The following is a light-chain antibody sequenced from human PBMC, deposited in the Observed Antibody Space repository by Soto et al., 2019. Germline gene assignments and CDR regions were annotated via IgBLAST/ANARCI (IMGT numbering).Light chain of an antibody. Sequence: VLTQSPGTLSLSPGERATLSCRASQSVSSSYLAWYQQKPGQAPRLLIYGASSRATGIPDRFSGSGSGTDFTLTISRLEPEDFAVYYCQQYGSSPKTFGQGTKVDIK. CDR2: GAS. J-gene: IGKJ2*01. CDR1: QSVSSSY. CDR3: QQYGSSPKT. V-gene: IGKV3-20*01.